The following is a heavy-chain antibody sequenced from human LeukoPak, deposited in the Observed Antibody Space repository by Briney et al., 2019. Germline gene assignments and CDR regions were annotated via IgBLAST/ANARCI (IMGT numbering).Heavy chain of an antibody. D-gene: IGHD6-19*01. V-gene: IGHV1-18*01. CDR1: GYTFTSYG. Sequence: ASVKVSCKASGYTFTSYGISWVRQAPGQGLEWMGWISAYKGNTDYAQKLQGRVTITTDTSTSTAYMELRSLRSDDTAVYYCARAGWYELPRYAFDIWGQGTMVTVSS. J-gene: IGHJ3*02. CDR3: ARAGWYELPRYAFDI. CDR2: ISAYKGNT.